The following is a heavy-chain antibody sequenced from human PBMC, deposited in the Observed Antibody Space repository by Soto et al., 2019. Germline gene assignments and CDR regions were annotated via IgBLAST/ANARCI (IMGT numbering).Heavy chain of an antibody. Sequence: QVQLLEAGPGLVKTSQTLSLTCSVSGRSTGSGGYYLSWVRQPPGNGLECIGYIYYTGSAYYSPSLKSRFSISVGTSQNLFSLILDAVTVADPAVYYCARGDCGDRGLAVDSWGQGILVTVSS. CDR2: IYYTGSA. CDR3: ARGDCGDRGLAVDS. V-gene: IGHV4-31*03. CDR1: GRSTGSGGYY. J-gene: IGHJ4*02. D-gene: IGHD6-19*01.